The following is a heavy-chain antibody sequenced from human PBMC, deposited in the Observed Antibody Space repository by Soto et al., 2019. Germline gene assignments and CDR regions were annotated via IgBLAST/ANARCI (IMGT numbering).Heavy chain of an antibody. D-gene: IGHD2-2*02. J-gene: IGHJ4*02. Sequence: QVQLVQSGAEVQKPGSSVKVSCKASGGTFSSYAISWVRQAPGQGLEWMGGIIPIFGTANYAQKFQGRVTITADESTSTAYMELSSLRSDDTAVYYCARGGIVVVPAAISNLGDLYYWGQGTLVTVSS. CDR3: ARGGIVVVPAAISNLGDLYY. CDR2: IIPIFGTA. CDR1: GGTFSSYA. V-gene: IGHV1-69*01.